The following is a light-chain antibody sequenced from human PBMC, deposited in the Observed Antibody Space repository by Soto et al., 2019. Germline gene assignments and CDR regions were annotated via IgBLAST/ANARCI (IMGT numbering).Light chain of an antibody. CDR2: WAS. CDR3: HQYYISPLT. CDR1: QSLLYNSNNKNY. J-gene: IGKJ4*01. Sequence: DIVMTQSPDSLAVSLGDRATINCKSSQSLLYNSNNKNYLAWYQQKPGQPPNLLIYWASTRESGVPDRFSGSGSGTDFTLTISSLQAEDVAVYYCHQYYISPLTFGGGTQVEIK. V-gene: IGKV4-1*01.